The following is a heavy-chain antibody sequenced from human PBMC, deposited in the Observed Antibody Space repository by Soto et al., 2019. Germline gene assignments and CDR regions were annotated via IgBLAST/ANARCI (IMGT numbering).Heavy chain of an antibody. CDR3: ARSFGYYGYYYYMDV. D-gene: IGHD4-17*01. CDR2: IFYSGAF. V-gene: IGHV4-31*03. J-gene: IGHJ6*03. Sequence: SETLSLTCTVSGGSISSDSSYWSWIRQRPGMGLEWIGYIFYSGAFYYTPSLRGRVMILADTSKNHFTLRLSSVTAADTAVYYCARSFGYYGYYYYMDVWGKGTTVTVSS. CDR1: GGSISSDSSY.